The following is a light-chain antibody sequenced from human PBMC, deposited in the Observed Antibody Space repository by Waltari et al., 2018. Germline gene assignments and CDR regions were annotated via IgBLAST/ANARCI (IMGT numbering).Light chain of an antibody. V-gene: IGKV1-5*03. J-gene: IGKJ2*03. CDR3: QHYNSPPYS. Sequence: DIQMTQSPSSLSASVGDRVTITCRASRAISNWLAWYQQKPGKAPNLLIYKASSLATGVPSRVSGSGFGTDFTLTISSLQPEDFATYYCQHYNSPPYSFGQGTKVEIK. CDR2: KAS. CDR1: RAISNW.